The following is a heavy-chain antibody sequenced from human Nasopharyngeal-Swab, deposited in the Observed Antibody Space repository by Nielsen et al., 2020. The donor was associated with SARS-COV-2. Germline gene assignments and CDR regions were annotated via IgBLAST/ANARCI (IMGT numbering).Heavy chain of an antibody. Sequence: ASVKVSCKASGYTFTSYYIYWVRQAPGQGLEWMGRINPNTGDSNQAQKFQGRVTVTRDTSISTAYMELSSLRSDDTAIYYCARRYNGYYYDHWGQGTLVIVSS. CDR3: ARRYNGYYYDH. J-gene: IGHJ4*02. CDR1: GYTFTSYY. V-gene: IGHV1-2*06. D-gene: IGHD5-24*01. CDR2: INPNTGDS.